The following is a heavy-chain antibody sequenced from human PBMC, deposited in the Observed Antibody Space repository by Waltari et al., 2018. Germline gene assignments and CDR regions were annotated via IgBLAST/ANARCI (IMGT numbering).Heavy chain of an antibody. Sequence: QVQLVQSGAEVKKPGSSVKVSCKASGGTFSSYAISWVRQAPGQGLEWMGGIIPIFGTANYAQKFQGRVTITADESTSTAYMELSSLRSEDTAVYYCARYCSSTSCPNYYYYGMDVWGQGTTVTVSS. J-gene: IGHJ6*02. CDR1: GGTFSSYA. CDR2: IIPIFGTA. CDR3: ARYCSSTSCPNYYYYGMDV. D-gene: IGHD2-2*01. V-gene: IGHV1-69*13.